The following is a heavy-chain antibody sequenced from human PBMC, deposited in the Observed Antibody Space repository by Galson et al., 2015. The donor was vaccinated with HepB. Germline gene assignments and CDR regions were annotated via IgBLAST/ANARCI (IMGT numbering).Heavy chain of an antibody. D-gene: IGHD4-17*01. V-gene: IGHV3-21*01. CDR3: ARDEYGDDYFDY. Sequence: SLRLSCATSGFTFSSYSMNWVRQAPGKGLEWVSSISSSSSYIYYADSMKGRFTISRDNAKNSLYLQMNSLRAEDTAVYYCARDEYGDDYFDYWGQGTLVTVSS. CDR1: GFTFSSYS. J-gene: IGHJ4*02. CDR2: ISSSSSYI.